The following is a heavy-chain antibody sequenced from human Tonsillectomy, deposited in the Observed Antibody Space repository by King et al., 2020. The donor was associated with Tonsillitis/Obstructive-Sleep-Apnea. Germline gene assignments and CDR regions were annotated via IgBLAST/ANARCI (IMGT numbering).Heavy chain of an antibody. V-gene: IGHV4-31*03. D-gene: IGHD3-22*01. J-gene: IGHJ3*02. CDR3: ARAPTFDYYDNSGYYDDAFDI. CDR2: IYYSGST. CDR1: GGSISSGGYY. Sequence: QLQESGPGLVKPSQTLSLTCTVSGGSISSGGYYWSWIRQHPGKGLEWIGYIYYSGSTYYNPSLKSRVTISVDTSKNQFSLKLSSVTAADTAVYYCARAPTFDYYDNSGYYDDAFDIWGQGTMVTVSS.